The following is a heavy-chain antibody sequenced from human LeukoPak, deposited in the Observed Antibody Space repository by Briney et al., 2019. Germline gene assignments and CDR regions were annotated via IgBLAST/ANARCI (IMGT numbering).Heavy chain of an antibody. V-gene: IGHV4-39*01. CDR3: ARPYLRGTVVNNWFDP. CDR2: SYYSGST. D-gene: IGHD4-23*01. J-gene: IGHJ5*02. CDR1: GGSISSSSYY. Sequence: SETLSLTCTVSGGSISSSSYYWGWIRQPPGKGLEGIGSSYYSGSTYYNPSLKSRVTISVDTSKNQFSLRLSSVTAADTAVYYCARPYLRGTVVNNWFDPWGQGTLVTVSS.